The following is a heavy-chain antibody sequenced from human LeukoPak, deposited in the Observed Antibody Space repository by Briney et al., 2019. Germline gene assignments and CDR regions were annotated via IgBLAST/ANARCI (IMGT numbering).Heavy chain of an antibody. CDR3: SSVDL. V-gene: IGHV4-34*01. Sequence: SETLSLTCAVYGGSFSGYYWSWIRQPPGKGLEWIGEINHSGSTNYNPSLKSRVALSVDTSKNQFSLKLSSVAAADTAVYYCSSVDLWGQGTLVTVSS. CDR2: INHSGST. CDR1: GGSFSGYY. D-gene: IGHD5-12*01. J-gene: IGHJ4*02.